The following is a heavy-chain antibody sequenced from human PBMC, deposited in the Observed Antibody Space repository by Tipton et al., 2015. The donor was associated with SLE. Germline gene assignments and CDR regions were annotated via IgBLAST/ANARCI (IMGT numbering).Heavy chain of an antibody. CDR3: AKEVYGGNLYYYFDL. Sequence: SLRLSCAASGFPFVDYAMHWVRHAPGKGLEWVSSISWNSGSIVYADSVKGRFTISRDNAKNSLYLQMNSLRAEDTALYYCAKEVYGGNLYYYFDLWGRGTLVTVSS. CDR2: ISWNSGSI. CDR1: GFPFVDYA. J-gene: IGHJ2*01. V-gene: IGHV3-9*01. D-gene: IGHD4-23*01.